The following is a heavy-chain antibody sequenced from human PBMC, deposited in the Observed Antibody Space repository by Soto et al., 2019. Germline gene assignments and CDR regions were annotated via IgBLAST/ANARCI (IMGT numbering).Heavy chain of an antibody. CDR1: GGSITSYY. CDR3: LRGAAAGIVGLLDL. J-gene: IGHJ5*02. D-gene: IGHD6-13*01. Sequence: PEETLSLTCTVSGGSITSYYWTWIRQPPGKGLEWIGYISYSGSTKYNPSLKSRVTIFVDTSNNLFSLRLTSVTAADTAVYYCLRGAAAGIVGLLDLWGQGSLVTGSS. V-gene: IGHV4-59*01. CDR2: ISYSGST.